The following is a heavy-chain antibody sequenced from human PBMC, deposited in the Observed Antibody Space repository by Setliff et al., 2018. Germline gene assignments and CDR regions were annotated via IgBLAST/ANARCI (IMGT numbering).Heavy chain of an antibody. CDR2: INHSGGSTI. J-gene: IGHJ4*02. Sequence: PGGSLRLSCAASGFTFNRFAMSWVRQTPGKGLEWVSAINHSGGSTIYYADSVKGRFTISRDNAKNSLYLQMNSLRAEDTAVYYCARGVPFDYWGQGTLVTVSS. CDR1: GFTFNRFA. CDR3: ARGVPFDY. D-gene: IGHD3-10*01. V-gene: IGHV3-23*01.